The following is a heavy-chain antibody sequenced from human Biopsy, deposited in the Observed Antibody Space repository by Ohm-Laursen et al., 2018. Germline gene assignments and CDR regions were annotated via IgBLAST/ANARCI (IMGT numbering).Heavy chain of an antibody. CDR1: GFTFSNYW. CDR2: IKEDGSLI. Sequence: SLRLSCAASGFTFSNYWLSWVRQAPGKGLEWVANIKEDGSLIYYLDSVKGRFTVSRDNAKNSLYLQMNSLRAADTAKYYCATELLPPGVGGPWLESWGQGISVTVSS. CDR3: ATELLPPGVGGPWLES. J-gene: IGHJ5*01. V-gene: IGHV3-7*04. D-gene: IGHD3-16*01.